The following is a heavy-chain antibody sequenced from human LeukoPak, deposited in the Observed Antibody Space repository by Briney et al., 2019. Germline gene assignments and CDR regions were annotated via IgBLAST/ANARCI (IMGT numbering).Heavy chain of an antibody. D-gene: IGHD5-18*01. CDR2: IYPGDSDT. CDR1: GYSFTSYW. V-gene: IGHV5-51*01. Sequence: GESLKISCKGSGYSFTSYWIGWVRQMPGKGLEWMGIIYPGDSDTRYSPSFQGQVTISADKSISTAYLQWSSLKASDTATYYCARLVDTAMVIGYYFDYWGQGTLVTVSS. J-gene: IGHJ4*02. CDR3: ARLVDTAMVIGYYFDY.